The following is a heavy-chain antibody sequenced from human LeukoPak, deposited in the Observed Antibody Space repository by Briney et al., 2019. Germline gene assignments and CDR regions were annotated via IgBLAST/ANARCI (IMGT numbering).Heavy chain of an antibody. D-gene: IGHD5-18*01. Sequence: SETLSLTCAVYGESFSAYSWSWIRQPPGKGLEWIGDINHSGSTNYNPSLKSRVTISLDTSKNQFSLKLSSVAAADTAVCYCARGEEGGYTYGYWFDPWGQGTLVTVSS. V-gene: IGHV4-34*01. CDR1: GESFSAYS. CDR2: INHSGST. CDR3: ARGEEGGYTYGYWFDP. J-gene: IGHJ5*02.